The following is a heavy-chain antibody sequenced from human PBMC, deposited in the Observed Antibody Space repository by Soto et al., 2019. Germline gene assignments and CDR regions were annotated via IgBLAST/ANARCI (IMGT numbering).Heavy chain of an antibody. D-gene: IGHD3-3*01. CDR1: GGAISGYY. V-gene: IGHV4-4*07. Sequence: PSDALSLTYTVTGGAISGYYWTWIRQSDGEGMEWLGRIYSSGSTNYNPSLESRVTISLDTSMNYFTLRLSSVTAADTAVYYCAIGQRFSDRFDPWGHGTLVTVSS. CDR2: IYSSGST. J-gene: IGHJ5*02. CDR3: AIGQRFSDRFDP.